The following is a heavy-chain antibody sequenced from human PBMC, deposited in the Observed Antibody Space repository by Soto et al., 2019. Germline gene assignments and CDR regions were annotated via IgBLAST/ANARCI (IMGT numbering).Heavy chain of an antibody. D-gene: IGHD1-26*01. J-gene: IGHJ4*02. CDR1: GGSISSGGYY. CDR2: IYYSGST. V-gene: IGHV4-31*03. CDR3: AGSSTSGGGHSGTFDY. Sequence: QVQLQESGPGLVKPSQTLSITCTVSGGSISSGGYYWSWIRQHPGKGLEWIGYIYYSGSTYHNPSLKRRVTISVDTSKNQFSLKLSSVTAADTAVNYCAGSSTSGGGHSGTFDYWGQGTLVTVSS.